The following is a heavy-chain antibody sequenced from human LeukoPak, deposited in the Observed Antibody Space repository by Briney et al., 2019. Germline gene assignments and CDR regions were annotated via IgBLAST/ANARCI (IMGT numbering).Heavy chain of an antibody. V-gene: IGHV4-34*01. CDR1: GFTFSSYA. D-gene: IGHD3-22*01. CDR2: INHSGST. CDR3: ARGWNYYDSSALTFDY. J-gene: IGHJ4*02. Sequence: GSLRLSCAASGFTFSSYAMSWVRQPPGKGLEWIGEINHSGSTNYNPSLKSRVTISVDTSKNQFSLKLSSVTAADTAVYYCARGWNYYDSSALTFDYWGQGTLVTVSS.